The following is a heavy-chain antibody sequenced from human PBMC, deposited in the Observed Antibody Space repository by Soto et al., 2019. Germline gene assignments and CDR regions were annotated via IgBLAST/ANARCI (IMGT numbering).Heavy chain of an antibody. CDR2: INPNSGGT. J-gene: IGHJ6*02. CDR3: ARGLWRVYGMDV. D-gene: IGHD3-16*01. CDR1: GYTFTGYY. V-gene: IGHV1-2*04. Sequence: ASVKVSCKASGYTFTGYYMHWVRQAPGQGLEWMGWINPNSGGTNYAQKFQGWVTMTRDTSISTAYMELSRLRSDDTAVYYCARGLWRVYGMDVWGQGTTVTVSS.